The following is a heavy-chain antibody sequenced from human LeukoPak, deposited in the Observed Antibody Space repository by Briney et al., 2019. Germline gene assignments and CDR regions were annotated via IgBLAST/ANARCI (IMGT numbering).Heavy chain of an antibody. CDR3: ARDLKLDGSSGYYAFDI. J-gene: IGHJ3*02. V-gene: IGHV1-2*04. Sequence: ASVTVSCTSSGYTFTGYYMHWVRQAPGQGLEWMGWINPNRGGTNYAQKFQGWVTMTRDTSISTAYMELSRLRSDDTAVYYCARDLKLDGSSGYYAFDIWGQGTMVTVSS. CDR1: GYTFTGYY. D-gene: IGHD3-22*01. CDR2: INPNRGGT.